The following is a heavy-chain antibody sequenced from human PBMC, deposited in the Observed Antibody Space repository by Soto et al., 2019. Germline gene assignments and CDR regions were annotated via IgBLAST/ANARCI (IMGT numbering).Heavy chain of an antibody. CDR1: GFTFSSYA. V-gene: IGHV3-23*01. J-gene: IGHJ4*02. CDR3: AKEWLAYYDSSVRFDY. Sequence: EVQLLESGGGLVQPGGSLRLSCAASGFTFSSYAMSWVRQAPGKGLEWVSAISGSGGSTYYADSVKGRFTISRDNSKNTLYLHMNSLRAEDTAVYDCAKEWLAYYDSSVRFDYWGQGTLVTVSS. D-gene: IGHD3-22*01. CDR2: ISGSGGST.